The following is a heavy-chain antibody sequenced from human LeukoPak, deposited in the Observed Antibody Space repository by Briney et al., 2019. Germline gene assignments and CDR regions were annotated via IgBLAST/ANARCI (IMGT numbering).Heavy chain of an antibody. Sequence: GGSLRLSCSVSGFTFNNYAMNWVRQAPGKGLEWVSGISGSGSTTYYADSVKGRFTISRDNSKNTLYLQMNNLRGEDTAVYFCAKDSRPTMAVAGFDYWGQGTLVTVSS. D-gene: IGHD6-19*01. CDR2: ISGSGSTT. V-gene: IGHV3-23*01. J-gene: IGHJ4*02. CDR3: AKDSRPTMAVAGFDY. CDR1: GFTFNNYA.